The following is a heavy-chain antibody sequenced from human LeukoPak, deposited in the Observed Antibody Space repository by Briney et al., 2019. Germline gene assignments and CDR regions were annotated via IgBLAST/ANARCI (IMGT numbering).Heavy chain of an antibody. CDR2: IYYSGST. CDR1: GGSISSGDYY. CDR3: ARDIYGDPSFDI. Sequence: SETLSLTCTVSGGSISSGDYYWSWIRQPPGKGLEWIGYIYYSGSTYYNPSLKSRVTISVDTSKNQFSLKLSSVTAADTAVYYCARDIYGDPSFDIWGQGTMVTVSS. J-gene: IGHJ3*02. V-gene: IGHV4-30-4*02. D-gene: IGHD4-17*01.